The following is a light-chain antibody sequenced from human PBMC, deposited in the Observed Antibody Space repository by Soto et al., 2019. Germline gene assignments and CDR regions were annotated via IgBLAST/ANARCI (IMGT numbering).Light chain of an antibody. J-gene: IGKJ1*01. V-gene: IGKV3-20*01. CDR3: QHYGISPPWT. Sequence: DIVLTQSPCTLSLSPGERATLSCRASQSISGTYLAWYHQKPGRAPRILIYGASNRATCIPDRFSGSGSGTDFTLTIMRLEPEHVTVYYCQHYGISPPWTFGQGSKLKIQ. CDR2: GAS. CDR1: QSISGTY.